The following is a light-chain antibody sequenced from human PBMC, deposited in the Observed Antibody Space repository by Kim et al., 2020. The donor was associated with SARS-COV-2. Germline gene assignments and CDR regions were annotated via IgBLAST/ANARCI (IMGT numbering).Light chain of an antibody. CDR1: QSVSSSH. J-gene: IGKJ1*01. CDR2: GAS. Sequence: EIVLTQSPGTLSLSPGERATLSCRASQSVSSSHLAWYQQKPGQAPRLLIYGASTRATGIPDRFSGSGSGTDFTLTISRLEPEDFAVFYCQKYASTWTVGQGTKVAIK. CDR3: QKYASTWT. V-gene: IGKV3-20*01.